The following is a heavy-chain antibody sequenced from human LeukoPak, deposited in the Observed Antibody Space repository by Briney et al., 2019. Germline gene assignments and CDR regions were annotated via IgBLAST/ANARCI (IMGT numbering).Heavy chain of an antibody. Sequence: SETLSLTCAVYGGSFSGYYWSWLRQPPGKGLEWIGEINHSGSTNYNPSLKSRVTISVDTSKNQFSLKLSSVTAADTAVYYCASNPIVVVVAATPGWFDPWGQGTLVTVSS. CDR2: INHSGST. CDR1: GGSFSGYY. J-gene: IGHJ5*02. CDR3: ASNPIVVVVAATPGWFDP. V-gene: IGHV4-34*01. D-gene: IGHD2-15*01.